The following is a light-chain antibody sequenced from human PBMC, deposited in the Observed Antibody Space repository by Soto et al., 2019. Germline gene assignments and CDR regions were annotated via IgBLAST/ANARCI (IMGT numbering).Light chain of an antibody. Sequence: NFMLTQPHSVSESPGKTVTISCTRSSGSIASNYVQWYQQRPGSAPTTVIYEDNQRPSGVPDRFSGSIDSSSNSASLTISGLKTEDEDDYYGQSYASSNLLFGGGTKLTVL. V-gene: IGLV6-57*04. CDR2: EDN. J-gene: IGLJ2*01. CDR1: SGSIASNY. CDR3: QSYASSNLL.